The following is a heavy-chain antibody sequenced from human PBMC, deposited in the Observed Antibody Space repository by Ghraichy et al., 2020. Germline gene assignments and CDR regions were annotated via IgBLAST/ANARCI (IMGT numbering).Heavy chain of an antibody. D-gene: IGHD1-1*01. CDR3: ARADYNSWNVLCDP. J-gene: IGHJ5*02. CDR2: IFYSGIT. CDR1: GGSISSGVHY. V-gene: IGHV4-31*03. Sequence: TLSLTCTVSGGSISSGVHYWNWIRQHPGKGLEWIGYIFYSGITYYNPSLKSRVTISADTSKNQFSLRLTSVTAADTAVYFCARADYNSWNVLCDPWGQGTLVTVS.